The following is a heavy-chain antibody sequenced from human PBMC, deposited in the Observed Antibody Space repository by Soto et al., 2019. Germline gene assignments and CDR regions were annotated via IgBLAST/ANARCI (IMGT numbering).Heavy chain of an antibody. V-gene: IGHV1-69*01. CDR2: IIPIFGTA. D-gene: IGHD2-2*01. CDR3: ARDWDIVVVPAAVSYYYYGMDV. Sequence: QVQLVQSGAEVKKPGSSVKVSCKASGGTFSSYAISWVLQAPGQGLEWMGGIIPIFGTANYAQKFQGRVTITADESTSTAYMELSSLRSEDTGVYYCARDWDIVVVPAAVSYYYYGMDVWGQGTTVTVSS. CDR1: GGTFSSYA. J-gene: IGHJ6*02.